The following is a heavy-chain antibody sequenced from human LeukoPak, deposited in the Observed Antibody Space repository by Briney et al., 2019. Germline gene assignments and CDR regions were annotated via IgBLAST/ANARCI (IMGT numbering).Heavy chain of an antibody. CDR3: ARRVPYFDY. CDR1: GFTFSDYS. D-gene: IGHD4/OR15-4a*01. Sequence: GGSLRLSCAASGFTFSDYSMTWVRQAPGKGLEWVSSISGSSSYIYYADSLKGRFTISRDNAKNSLFLQMNSLRAEDTAVYCCARRVPYFDYWGQGALVTVSS. V-gene: IGHV3-21*01. CDR2: ISGSSSYI. J-gene: IGHJ4*02.